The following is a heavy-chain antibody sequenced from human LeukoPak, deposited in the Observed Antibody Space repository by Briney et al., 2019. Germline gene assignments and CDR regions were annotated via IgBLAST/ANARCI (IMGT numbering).Heavy chain of an antibody. CDR1: GFTFSSYG. CDR2: ISASAGST. CDR3: ARRARAWSGEYYYYYGMDV. D-gene: IGHD3-3*01. Sequence: GGSLGLSCAASGFTFSSYGMHWVRQAPGKGLEWVSAISASAGSTYYADSVKGRFTISRDNSKNTLYLQMNSLRAEDTAVYYCARRARAWSGEYYYYYGMDVWGQGTTVTVSS. J-gene: IGHJ6*02. V-gene: IGHV3-23*01.